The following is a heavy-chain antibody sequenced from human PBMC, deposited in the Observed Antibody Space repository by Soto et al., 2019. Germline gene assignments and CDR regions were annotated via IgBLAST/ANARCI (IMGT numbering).Heavy chain of an antibody. V-gene: IGHV3-21*01. CDR3: ARDFTNQVVPAAANWFDP. CDR2: ISSSSSYI. CDR1: GFTFSSYA. D-gene: IGHD2-2*01. Sequence: PGWSLRLSCAASGFTFSSYAMNWVRQAPGKGLEWVSSISSSSSYIYYADSVKGRFTISRDNAKNSLYLQMNSLRAEDTAVYYCARDFTNQVVPAAANWFDPWGRGTLVTVSS. J-gene: IGHJ5*02.